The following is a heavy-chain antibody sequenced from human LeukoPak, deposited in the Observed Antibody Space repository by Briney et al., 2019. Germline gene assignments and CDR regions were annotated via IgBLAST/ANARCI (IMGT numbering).Heavy chain of an antibody. V-gene: IGHV4-34*01. J-gene: IGHJ5*02. Sequence: PSETLSLTCAVYGGSFSGYYWNWIRQPPGKGLELIGEINHSGSTNYNPSLKSRVTISVDTSKNQFSLKLSSVTAADTAVYYCARVRYQLLWSHRYNWFDPGGQGTLVTVSS. CDR1: GGSFSGYY. CDR2: INHSGST. D-gene: IGHD2-2*01. CDR3: ARVRYQLLWSHRYNWFDP.